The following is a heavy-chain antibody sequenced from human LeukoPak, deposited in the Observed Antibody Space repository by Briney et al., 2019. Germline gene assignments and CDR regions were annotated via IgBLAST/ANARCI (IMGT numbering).Heavy chain of an antibody. D-gene: IGHD3-3*01. CDR2: ISYDGSNK. CDR1: GFTFSSYG. V-gene: IGHV3-30*18. CDR3: AKGFWSGDAYYYYGMDV. J-gene: IGHJ6*02. Sequence: RGSLRLSCAASGFTFSSYGMHWGRQAPGKGLEWVAVISYDGSNKYYADSVKGRFTISRDNSKNTLYLQMNSLRAEDTAVYYCAKGFWSGDAYYYYGMDVWGQGTTVTVSS.